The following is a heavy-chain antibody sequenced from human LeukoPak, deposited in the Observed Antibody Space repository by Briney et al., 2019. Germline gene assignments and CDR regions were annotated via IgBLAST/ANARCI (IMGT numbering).Heavy chain of an antibody. J-gene: IGHJ5*02. V-gene: IGHV3-21*01. Sequence: PGGSLRLSCAASGFTFTNHWMTWVRQAPGKGLEWVSSISSSSSYIYYADSVKGRFTISRDNAKNSLYLQMNSLRAEDTAVYYCARGHGRRWFDPWGQGTLVTVSS. CDR3: ARGHGRRWFDP. CDR1: GFTFTNHW. CDR2: ISSSSSYI.